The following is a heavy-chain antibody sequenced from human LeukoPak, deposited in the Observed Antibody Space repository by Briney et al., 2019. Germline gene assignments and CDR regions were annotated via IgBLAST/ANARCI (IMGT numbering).Heavy chain of an antibody. D-gene: IGHD3-22*01. J-gene: IGHJ3*02. CDR2: ISSSSSTI. V-gene: IGHV3-48*01. Sequence: GGSLRLSCAASGFTFSSYSMNWVRQAPGKGLEWVSYISSSSSTIYYADSVKGRFTISRDNAKNSLYLQMNSLRAEDTAVYYCARDLYQDYYDSSGSDAFDIWGQGTMVTVSS. CDR3: ARDLYQDYYDSSGSDAFDI. CDR1: GFTFSSYS.